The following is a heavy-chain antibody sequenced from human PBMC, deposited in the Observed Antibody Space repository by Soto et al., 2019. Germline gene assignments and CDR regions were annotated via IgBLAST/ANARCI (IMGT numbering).Heavy chain of an antibody. D-gene: IGHD3-9*01. V-gene: IGHV3-74*01. CDR1: GFTFSSYW. Sequence: GGSLRLSCAASGFTFSSYWMHWVRQAPGKGLVWVSRINSDGSSTSYADSVKGRFTISRDNAKNTLYLQMNSLRAEDTAVYYCLRYFDWLDGYYGMDVWGQGTTVTVSS. CDR3: LRYFDWLDGYYGMDV. CDR2: INSDGSST. J-gene: IGHJ6*02.